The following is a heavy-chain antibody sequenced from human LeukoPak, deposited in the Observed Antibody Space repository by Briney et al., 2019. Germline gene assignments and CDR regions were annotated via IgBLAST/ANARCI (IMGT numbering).Heavy chain of an antibody. D-gene: IGHD2-21*01. CDR1: GFTFSAHG. J-gene: IGHJ4*02. V-gene: IGHV3-30*02. Sequence: GGSLRLSCAASGFTFSAHGMHWVRQTPGRGLEWVAFMRYDGKTEYYADSVKGRFTIAREDSHSTVHLHMKDLRPDDAAVYFCAKVLNKVMMQYFDSWGQGTLVSVSS. CDR2: MRYDGKTE. CDR3: AKVLNKVMMQYFDS.